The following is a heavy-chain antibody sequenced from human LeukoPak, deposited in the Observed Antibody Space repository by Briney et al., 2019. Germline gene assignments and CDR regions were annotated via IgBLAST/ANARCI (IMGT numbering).Heavy chain of an antibody. D-gene: IGHD6-19*01. CDR3: ASTSSGWYAFDY. Sequence: SETPSLTCTVSGGSISSHYWSWIRQPPGKGLEWIGYIYYSGSTNYNPSLKSRVTISVDTSKNQFSLKLSSVTAADTAVYYCASTSSGWYAFDYWGQGTLVTVSS. CDR2: IYYSGST. V-gene: IGHV4-59*11. CDR1: GGSISSHY. J-gene: IGHJ4*02.